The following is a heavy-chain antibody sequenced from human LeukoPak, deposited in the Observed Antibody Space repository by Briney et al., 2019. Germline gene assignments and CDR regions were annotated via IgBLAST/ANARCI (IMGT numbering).Heavy chain of an antibody. J-gene: IGHJ3*02. D-gene: IGHD3-22*01. Sequence: GGSLRLSCAASGFTFSSYAMSWVRQAPGKGLEWVSAISGSGGSTYYADSVKGRLTISRDNSKNTLYLQMNSLRAEDTAVYYCAKENYDSSGYYEPDAFDIWGQGTMVTVSS. CDR1: GFTFSSYA. CDR3: AKENYDSSGYYEPDAFDI. CDR2: ISGSGGST. V-gene: IGHV3-23*01.